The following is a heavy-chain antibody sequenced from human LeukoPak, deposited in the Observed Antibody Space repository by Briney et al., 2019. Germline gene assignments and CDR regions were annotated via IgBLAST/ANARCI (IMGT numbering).Heavy chain of an antibody. CDR3: AKENHASSGYSYGYSY. CDR1: GFTFSSYA. CDR2: ISGSGGST. J-gene: IGHJ4*02. Sequence: GGSLRLSCAASGFTFSSYAMSWVRQAPGKGLEWVSGISGSGGSTYYADSVKGRFTISRDNSKNTLYLQMNSLRAEDTAVYYCAKENHASSGYSYGYSYWGQGTLATVSS. D-gene: IGHD5-18*01. V-gene: IGHV3-23*01.